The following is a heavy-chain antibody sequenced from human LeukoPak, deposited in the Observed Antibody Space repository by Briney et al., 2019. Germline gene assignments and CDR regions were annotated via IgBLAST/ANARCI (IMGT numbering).Heavy chain of an antibody. CDR2: IYYSGST. J-gene: IGHJ3*02. V-gene: IGHV4-59*01. Sequence: SETLSLTCTVSGGSLSSYYWSWIRQPPGKGLEWIGYIYYSGSTNYNPSLKSRVTISVDTSKNQFSLKLSSVTAADTAVYYCATHSSGYALDAFDIWGQGTMVTVSS. CDR1: GGSLSSYY. CDR3: ATHSSGYALDAFDI. D-gene: IGHD3-22*01.